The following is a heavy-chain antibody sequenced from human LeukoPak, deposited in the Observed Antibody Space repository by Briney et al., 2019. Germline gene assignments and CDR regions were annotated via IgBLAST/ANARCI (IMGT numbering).Heavy chain of an antibody. CDR2: ISAYNGST. J-gene: IGHJ4*02. CDR1: GYTFSNYG. Sequence: GASVKVSCKASGYTFSNYGINWVRQAPGQGLEWMGWISAYNGSTDYAQKVQGRVTMTTDTSTNAAFMEVRSLRSDDTAVYYCARDRYSRAYCGGDCYQRMFDYWGQGTLVTVSS. V-gene: IGHV1-18*01. CDR3: ARDRYSRAYCGGDCYQRMFDY. D-gene: IGHD2-21*02.